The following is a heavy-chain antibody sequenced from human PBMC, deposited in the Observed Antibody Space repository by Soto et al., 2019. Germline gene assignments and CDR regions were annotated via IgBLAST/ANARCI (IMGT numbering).Heavy chain of an antibody. V-gene: IGHV4-31*03. D-gene: IGHD4-17*01. CDR2: IYYSGST. Sequence: QVRLEDSGPGLVKPSDTLSLICSVSGGSVNNANYFWNWIRHHPENGLEWIGYIYYSGSTRYNPSFKTRATLSIDTYNNQFSLRLNSVTVADTAVYFCARDADYGGSRGGMDVWGRGTTVTVSS. J-gene: IGHJ6*02. CDR3: ARDADYGGSRGGMDV. CDR1: GGSVNNANYF.